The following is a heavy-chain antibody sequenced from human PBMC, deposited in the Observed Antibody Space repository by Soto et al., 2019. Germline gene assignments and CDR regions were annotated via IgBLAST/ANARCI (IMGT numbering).Heavy chain of an antibody. CDR1: GFTFSSYA. Sequence: GGSLRLSCAASGFTFSSYAMQWVRQAPGKGLEWVAIISYDGRNEDYADSVKGRFTISRDNSKSTLYLQMNSLRPEDTAVYYCAKGRGYSGYFNGETDSWGQGILVTVSS. D-gene: IGHD5-12*01. V-gene: IGHV3-30*04. CDR2: ISYDGRNE. J-gene: IGHJ4*02. CDR3: AKGRGYSGYFNGETDS.